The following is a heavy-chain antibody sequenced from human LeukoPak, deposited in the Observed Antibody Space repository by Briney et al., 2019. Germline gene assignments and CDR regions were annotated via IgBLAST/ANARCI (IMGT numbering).Heavy chain of an antibody. Sequence: SGTLSLTCAVSGGSISTHWWSWVRRPPGKGLEWIGEIYHSGTTNSNPSLKSRVTISVDTSKNQFSLKLSSVTAADTAVYYCARDLGFGLFDPWGQGTLVTVSS. V-gene: IGHV4-4*02. CDR2: IYHSGTT. CDR1: GGSISTHW. CDR3: ARDLGFGLFDP. J-gene: IGHJ5*02. D-gene: IGHD3-10*01.